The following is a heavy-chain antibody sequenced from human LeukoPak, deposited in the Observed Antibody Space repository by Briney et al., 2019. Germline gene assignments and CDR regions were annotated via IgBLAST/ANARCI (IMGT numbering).Heavy chain of an antibody. CDR2: IYYSGST. CDR3: ARDPLKGYPYGMDV. CDR1: GGSISSGDYY. J-gene: IGHJ6*04. D-gene: IGHD2-15*01. Sequence: SQTLSFTCTVSGGSISSGDYYWSWIRQPPGKGLEWIGYIYYSGSTYYNPSLKSRVTISVDTSKNQFSLKLSSATAADTAVYYCARDPLKGYPYGMDVWGKGTTVTVSS. V-gene: IGHV4-30-4*01.